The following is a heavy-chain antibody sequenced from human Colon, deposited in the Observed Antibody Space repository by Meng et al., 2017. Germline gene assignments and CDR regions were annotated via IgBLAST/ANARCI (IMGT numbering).Heavy chain of an antibody. CDR1: GYTFINYA. V-gene: IGHV7-4-1*02. CDR3: ARDLGGGNDFHHYGMDG. Sequence: ASVKVSCKSSGYTFINYAMNWVRQAPGQGLEWMGWINTNTGNPNYAQGFTGRFVFSLDTSVSTAYLQISGLRTEDTAVYYCARDLGGGNDFHHYGMDGWGQGTTVTVSS. D-gene: IGHD4-23*01. J-gene: IGHJ6*02. CDR2: INTNTGNP.